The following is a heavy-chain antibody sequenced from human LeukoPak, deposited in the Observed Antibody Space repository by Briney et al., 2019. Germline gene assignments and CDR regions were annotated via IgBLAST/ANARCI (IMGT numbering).Heavy chain of an antibody. J-gene: IGHJ4*02. V-gene: IGHV3-30*18. CDR1: GFTFSSYG. D-gene: IGHD4-17*01. Sequence: GGSLRLSCAASGFTFSSYGMHWVRQAPGKGLEWVAVISYDGSNKYYADSVKGRFTISRDNSKNTLYLQVNSLRAEDTAVYYCAKGVTTTVTTYFDYWGQGTLVTVSS. CDR2: ISYDGSNK. CDR3: AKGVTTTVTTYFDY.